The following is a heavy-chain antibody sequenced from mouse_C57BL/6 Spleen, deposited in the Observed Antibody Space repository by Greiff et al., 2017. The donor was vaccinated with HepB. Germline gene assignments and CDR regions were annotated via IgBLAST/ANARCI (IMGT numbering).Heavy chain of an antibody. CDR2: INPGSGGT. CDR3: ARESYGTPFAY. J-gene: IGHJ3*01. Sequence: QVQLKQSGAELVRPGTSVKVSCKASGYAFTNYLIEWVKQRPGQGLEWIGVINPGSGGTNYNEKFKGKATLTADKSSSTAYMQLSSLTSEDSAVYFCARESYGTPFAYWGQGTLVTVSA. D-gene: IGHD1-1*01. V-gene: IGHV1-54*01. CDR1: GYAFTNYL.